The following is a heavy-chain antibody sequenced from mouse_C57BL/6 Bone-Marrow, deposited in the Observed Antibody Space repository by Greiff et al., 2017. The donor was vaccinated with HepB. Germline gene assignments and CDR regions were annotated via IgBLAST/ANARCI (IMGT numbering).Heavy chain of an antibody. Sequence: VQLQQSGAELVRPGASVKLSCTASGFNIKDDYMHWVKQRPEQGLEWIGWIDPENGDTEYASKFQGKATITADTSSNTAYLQLSSLTSEDTAVYYCTTTCLLYLDYWGQGTTLTVSA. CDR1: GFNIKDDY. J-gene: IGHJ2*01. CDR2: IDPENGDT. V-gene: IGHV14-4*01. CDR3: TTTCLLYLDY. D-gene: IGHD2-3*01.